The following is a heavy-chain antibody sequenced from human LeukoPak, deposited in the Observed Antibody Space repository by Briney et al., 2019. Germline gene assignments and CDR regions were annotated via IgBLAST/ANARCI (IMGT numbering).Heavy chain of an antibody. CDR2: ISSTSSTI. D-gene: IGHD3-10*01. CDR3: ARGWGVYDY. J-gene: IGHJ4*02. Sequence: GGSLRLSCAASGFTFNTYTMNWVRQAPGKGLEWVSSISSTSSTIYYADSVRGRFTIPRDNAKNSLYLQMNSLRAEDTAVYYCARGWGVYDYWGQGALVTVSS. CDR1: GFTFNTYT. V-gene: IGHV3-48*01.